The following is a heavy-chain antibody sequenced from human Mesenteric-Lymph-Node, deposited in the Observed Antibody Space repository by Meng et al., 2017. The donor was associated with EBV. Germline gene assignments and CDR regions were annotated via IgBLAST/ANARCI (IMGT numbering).Heavy chain of an antibody. D-gene: IGHD6-13*01. Sequence: LQLEESGPGLVKPSGTLSLTGPVSGGSISSSRSYWGWLRPPPGKGLEWIGSIYYSGSTYYNPSLKSRVTISVDTSKNQFSLKLSSVTAADTAVYYCARPDSSSWIHFDYWGQGTLVTVSS. CDR2: IYYSGST. J-gene: IGHJ4*02. CDR3: ARPDSSSWIHFDY. V-gene: IGHV4-39*01. CDR1: GGSISSSRSY.